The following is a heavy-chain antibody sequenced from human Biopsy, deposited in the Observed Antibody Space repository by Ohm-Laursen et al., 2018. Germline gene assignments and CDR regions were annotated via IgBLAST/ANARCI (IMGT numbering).Heavy chain of an antibody. J-gene: IGHJ6*02. Sequence: SVKVSCKVSGYAVTEFSMHWVRQAPGKGLEWMGGFAPENGKTIYAQKFQGRVTMTEDTSTDTAYMELSSLRSEDAAVYFCAREEDNSGYDYYGMDVWGQGTTVTVSS. CDR3: AREEDNSGYDYYGMDV. D-gene: IGHD3-22*01. CDR2: FAPENGKT. CDR1: GYAVTEFS. V-gene: IGHV1-24*01.